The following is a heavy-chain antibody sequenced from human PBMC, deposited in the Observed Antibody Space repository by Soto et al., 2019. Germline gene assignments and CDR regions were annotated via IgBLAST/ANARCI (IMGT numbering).Heavy chain of an antibody. CDR3: AKRYIRGVDSFDF. CDR2: INPSGGST. D-gene: IGHD5-12*01. Sequence: ASVKVSCKASGYTFTSYYIHWVRQAPGQGLEWMGIINPSGGSTSYAQKFQGRVTMTSDTSASTVFIEVSSLRSEDTAVYYCAKRYIRGVDSFDFWG. V-gene: IGHV1-46*01. CDR1: GYTFTSYY. J-gene: IGHJ3*01.